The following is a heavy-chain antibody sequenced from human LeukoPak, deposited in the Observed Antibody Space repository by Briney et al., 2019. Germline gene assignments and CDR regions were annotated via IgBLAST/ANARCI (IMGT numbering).Heavy chain of an antibody. CDR1: GFTFSNYG. D-gene: IGHD6-13*01. CDR2: IRFEGSEK. CDR3: AKDPRRYSRTGGYFDY. V-gene: IGHV3-30*02. J-gene: IGHJ4*02. Sequence: PGGSLRLSCAASGFTFSNYGMHWVRQAPGKGLEWVAFIRFEGSEKYYADSVKGRFTISRDNSKNTLYLQMNSLRAEDTAVYYCAKDPRRYSRTGGYFDYWGQGTLVTVSS.